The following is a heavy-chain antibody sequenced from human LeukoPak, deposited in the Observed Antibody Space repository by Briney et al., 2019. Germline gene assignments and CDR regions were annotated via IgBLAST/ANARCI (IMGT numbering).Heavy chain of an antibody. D-gene: IGHD6-19*01. CDR3: ARDLLSSGWYVGALDI. J-gene: IGHJ3*02. V-gene: IGHV6-1*01. CDR1: GDSVSSNSAA. Sequence: SQTLSLTCAISGDSVSSNSAAWNWIRQSPSRGLEWLGRTYYRSKWYNDYAVSVKSRITINPDTSKNQFSLQLNSVTPEDTAVYYCARDLLSSGWYVGALDIWGQGTMVTVSS. CDR2: TYYRSKWYN.